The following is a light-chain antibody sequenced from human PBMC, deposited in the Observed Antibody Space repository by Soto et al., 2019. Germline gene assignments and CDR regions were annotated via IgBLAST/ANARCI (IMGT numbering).Light chain of an antibody. Sequence: EIVLTQSPVTLSLSPGERATLSCRASQSVGSSLIWYQHKPGQAPRLLIFDASTRATDIPDRFSGSGSGTDFTITISSLEPEDFAVYYCQQRASWPTFGGGTKVEIK. J-gene: IGKJ4*01. CDR2: DAS. CDR1: QSVGSS. CDR3: QQRASWPT. V-gene: IGKV3-11*01.